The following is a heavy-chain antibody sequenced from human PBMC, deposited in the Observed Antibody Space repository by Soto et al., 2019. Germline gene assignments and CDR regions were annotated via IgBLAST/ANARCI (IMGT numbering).Heavy chain of an antibody. V-gene: IGHV4-34*01. J-gene: IGHJ6*02. CDR3: ARVSGIYYYGMDV. Sequence: SETLSLTCAVYGGSFSGYYWSWIRQPPGKGLEWIGEIDHSGSTNYNPSLKSRVTISVDTSKNQFSLELSSVTAADTAVYYCARVSGIYYYGMDVWGQGTTVT. CDR1: GGSFSGYY. CDR2: IDHSGST. D-gene: IGHD3-10*01.